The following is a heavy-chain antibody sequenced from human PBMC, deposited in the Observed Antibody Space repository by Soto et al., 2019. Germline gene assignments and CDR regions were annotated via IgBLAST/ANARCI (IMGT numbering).Heavy chain of an antibody. V-gene: IGHV1-18*04. CDR3: ARDHVGRRWYLDT. Sequence: ASVKVSCKASGYTFTSYGISWVRQAPGQGLELMGWISAYNGNTKFEEKFQGRVTMTTDTSTSTAYMELTSLRSDDTSVYYCARDHVGRRWYLDTLCQGTLVTASS. D-gene: IGHD1-1*01. CDR1: GYTFTSYG. J-gene: IGHJ4*02. CDR2: ISAYNGNT.